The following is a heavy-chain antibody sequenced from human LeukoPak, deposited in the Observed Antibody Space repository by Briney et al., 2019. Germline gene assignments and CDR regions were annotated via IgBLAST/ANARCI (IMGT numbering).Heavy chain of an antibody. CDR3: TTNDAFDI. J-gene: IGHJ3*02. V-gene: IGHV3-15*01. Sequence: TTGGSLRLSCTASGFTFSNAWMSWVRQAPGKGLEWVSRIKTNTAGGGGTTDYAAPVKGRFTISRDDSKNTLYLQMNSLKTEDTAVYYCTTNDAFDIWGQGTMVTVSS. CDR1: GFTFSNAW. CDR2: IKTNTAGGGGTT.